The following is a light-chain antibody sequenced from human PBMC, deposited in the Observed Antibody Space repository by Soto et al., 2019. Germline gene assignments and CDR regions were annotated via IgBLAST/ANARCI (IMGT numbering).Light chain of an antibody. V-gene: IGKV1-17*03. CDR3: LQHNSYPLT. CDR1: QAIGKY. J-gene: IGKJ4*01. CDR2: AAS. Sequence: DLQMTQSPSAMSASVGDRVSITCRASQAIGKYLAWFQQKPGKVPKRLIYAASNLQSGVPSRFSGSGSGTDFTLTISSLQPEDFATYYCLQHNSYPLTFGGGTKVEIK.